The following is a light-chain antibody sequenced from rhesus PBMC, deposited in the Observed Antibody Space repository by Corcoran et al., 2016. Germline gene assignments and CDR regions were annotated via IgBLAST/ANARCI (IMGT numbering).Light chain of an antibody. J-gene: IGKJ1*01. CDR2: KAS. CDR1: QAISSW. Sequence: DIQMTQSPSSLSASVGDTVTITCRASQAISSWLAWYQQKPGKAPNLLIYKASTLQGGVPSRFSGSGSGTEFTLTISSLQCEDFATYYCQQYNSRPPTFGQGTKVEMK. V-gene: IGKV1-22*01. CDR3: QQYNSRPPT.